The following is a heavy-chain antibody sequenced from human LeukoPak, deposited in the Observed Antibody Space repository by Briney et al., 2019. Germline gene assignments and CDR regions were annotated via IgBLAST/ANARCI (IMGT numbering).Heavy chain of an antibody. J-gene: IGHJ5*02. V-gene: IGHV1-18*04. CDR3: ARTGYSYGLSWFDP. Sequence: GASVKVSRKASGYSFTGYYLDWVRQAPGQGLEWMGWISAYNGNTNYAQKLQGRVTMTTDTSTSTAYMELRSLRSDDTAVYYCARTGYSYGLSWFDPWGQGTLVTVSS. CDR1: GYSFTGYY. CDR2: ISAYNGNT. D-gene: IGHD5-18*01.